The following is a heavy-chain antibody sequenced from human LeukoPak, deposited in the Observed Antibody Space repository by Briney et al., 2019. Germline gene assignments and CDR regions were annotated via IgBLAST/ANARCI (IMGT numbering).Heavy chain of an antibody. CDR2: IVESGGST. CDR1: GFTFSSYA. CDR3: AKDCSRWRGFDPGDHFDF. Sequence: GGSLRLSCAASGFTFSSYAMSWVRQAPGKGLEWVSGIVESGGSTFYADSVKGRFTISRDNSKNTLYLQMKSLRAEDTALYYCAKDCSRWRGFDPGDHFDFWGQGTLVTVSS. D-gene: IGHD3-10*01. V-gene: IGHV3-23*01. J-gene: IGHJ4*02.